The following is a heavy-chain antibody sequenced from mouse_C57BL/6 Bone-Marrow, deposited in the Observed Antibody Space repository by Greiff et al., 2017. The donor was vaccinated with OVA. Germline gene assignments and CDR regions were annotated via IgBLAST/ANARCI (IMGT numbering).Heavy chain of an antibody. CDR3: ARYYYGSSPYWYFDV. D-gene: IGHD1-1*01. V-gene: IGHV1-82*01. CDR1: GYAFSSSW. CDR2: IYPGDGDT. J-gene: IGHJ1*03. Sequence: VQLVESGPELVKPGASVKISCKASGYAFSSSWMNWVKQRPGKGLEWIGRIYPGDGDTNYNGKFKGKATLTADKSSSTAYMQLSSLTSEDSAVYFCARYYYGSSPYWYFDVWGTGTTVTVSS.